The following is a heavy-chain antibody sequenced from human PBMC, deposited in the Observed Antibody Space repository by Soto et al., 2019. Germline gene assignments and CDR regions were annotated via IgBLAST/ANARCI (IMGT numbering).Heavy chain of an antibody. Sequence: GGSLRLSCAASGFTFSSYGMHWVRQAPGKGLEWVALISYDGSNKYYADSVKGRFTISRDNSKNTLYLQMNSLRAEDTAVHYCAKHYGDYEAYYFDYWGQGTLVTVSS. CDR3: AKHYGDYEAYYFDY. J-gene: IGHJ4*02. CDR2: ISYDGSNK. CDR1: GFTFSSYG. V-gene: IGHV3-30*18. D-gene: IGHD4-17*01.